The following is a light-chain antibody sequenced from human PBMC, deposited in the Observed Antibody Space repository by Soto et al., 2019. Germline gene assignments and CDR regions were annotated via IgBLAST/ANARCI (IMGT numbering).Light chain of an antibody. V-gene: IGLV1-44*01. CDR3: AAWDDSLNGHV. CDR2: NNN. J-gene: IGLJ1*01. Sequence: QSVLTQPPSASGTPGQRVTISCSGGSSNIGTNAVNWYQQLPGTAPKLLIYNNNQRPSGVPDRFSGSKSGTSASLAISGLQSEDEADYYCAAWDDSLNGHVFGTGTKVTVL. CDR1: SSNIGTNA.